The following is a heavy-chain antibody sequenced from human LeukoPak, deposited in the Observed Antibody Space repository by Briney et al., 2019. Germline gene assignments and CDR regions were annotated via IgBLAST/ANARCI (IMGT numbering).Heavy chain of an antibody. D-gene: IGHD2-15*01. J-gene: IGHJ4*02. V-gene: IGHV4-59*12. CDR2: IYYTGNT. CDR3: ARAFLVGYSPEEYFFDY. Sequence: TSETLSLTCTVSGGSISNYYWNWIRQPPGKGLEWIGYIYYTGNTNYNPSLKSRVTISVDKSKNQFSLKLNSVTAADTAVYYCARAFLVGYSPEEYFFDYWGQGTLVTVSS. CDR1: GGSISNYY.